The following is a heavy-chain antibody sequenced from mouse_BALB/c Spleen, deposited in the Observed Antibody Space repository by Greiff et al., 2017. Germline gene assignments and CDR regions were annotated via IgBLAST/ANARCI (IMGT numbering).Heavy chain of an antibody. CDR1: GFTFSSYY. Sequence: EVKLMESGGGLVKLGGSLKLSCAASGFTFSSYYMSWVRQTPEKRLELVAAINSNGGSTYYPDTVKGRFTISRDNAKNTLYLQMSSLKSEDTALYYCAEGDYDGFAYWGQGTLVTVSA. V-gene: IGHV5-6-2*01. CDR3: AEGDYDGFAY. J-gene: IGHJ3*01. CDR2: INSNGGST. D-gene: IGHD2-4*01.